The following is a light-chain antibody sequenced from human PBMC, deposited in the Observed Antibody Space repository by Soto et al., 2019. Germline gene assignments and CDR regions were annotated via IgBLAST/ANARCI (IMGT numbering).Light chain of an antibody. CDR2: DVS. CDR3: QTYYASWT. J-gene: IGKJ1*01. CDR1: RPLLRGY. V-gene: IGKV3D-20*01. Sequence: IHSPPTVSLSPGETSTLSCGASRPLLRGYLAWYQQKPGLAPRLIIYDVSKRATGIPDRFSGSGSGTEFTLSISGVEPEDFAVYYCQTYYASWTFAQGTKVDIK.